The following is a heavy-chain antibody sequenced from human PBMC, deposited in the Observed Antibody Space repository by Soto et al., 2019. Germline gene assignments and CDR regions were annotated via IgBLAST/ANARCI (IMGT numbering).Heavy chain of an antibody. CDR1: GYTFTSCA. Sequence: ASVKVSCKASGYTFTSCAMHWVRQAPGQRLEWMGWINAGNGNTKYSQKFQGRVTITRDTSASTAYMELGSLRSEDTAVYYCARVGSSGWYRDYFDYWGQGTLVTVSS. V-gene: IGHV1-3*01. J-gene: IGHJ4*02. D-gene: IGHD6-19*01. CDR2: INAGNGNT. CDR3: ARVGSSGWYRDYFDY.